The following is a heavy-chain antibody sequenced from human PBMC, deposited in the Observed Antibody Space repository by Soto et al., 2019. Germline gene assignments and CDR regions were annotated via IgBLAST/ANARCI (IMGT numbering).Heavy chain of an antibody. CDR1: GYTFTSYG. CDR3: ARGIGGWFGVAYYYGMDV. D-gene: IGHD3-10*01. Sequence: QVQLVQSGAEVKKPGASVKVSCKSSGYTFTSYGISCVRQAPGQGLEWMGWISTYNGNTNYAQKLQGRVTMTTDTSTSTDYMDLRSLRSDDTAVYYCARGIGGWFGVAYYYGMDVWGQGTTVTVSS. CDR2: ISTYNGNT. J-gene: IGHJ6*02. V-gene: IGHV1-18*01.